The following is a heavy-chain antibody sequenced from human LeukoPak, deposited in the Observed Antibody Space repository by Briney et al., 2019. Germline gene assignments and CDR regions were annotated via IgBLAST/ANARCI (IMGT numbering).Heavy chain of an antibody. CDR3: ARDRRLWFKKRAFDI. CDR1: GYTFTSYG. V-gene: IGHV1-18*01. Sequence: GASVKVSCKASGYTFTSYGISWVRQAPGQGLEWMGWISAYNGNTNYAQKLQGRVTMTTDTSTSTAYMELRSPRSDDTAVYYCARDRRLWFKKRAFDIWGQGTMVTVSS. J-gene: IGHJ3*02. D-gene: IGHD3-10*01. CDR2: ISAYNGNT.